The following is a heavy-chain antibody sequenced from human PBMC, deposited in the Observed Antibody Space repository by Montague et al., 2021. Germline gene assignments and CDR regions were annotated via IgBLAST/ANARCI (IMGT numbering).Heavy chain of an antibody. CDR3: ATVFILTGYTWDH. CDR2: ISVGGTT. J-gene: IGHJ4*02. V-gene: IGHV4-4*02. CDR1: GVSISNTSW. D-gene: IGHD3-9*01. Sequence: SETLSLTCAVSGVSISNTSWWTCGRQSPGKGLEWIGDISVGGTTNYNSSFKSRVTMSIDRSKNHFSLSLTSVTAADTAVYYCATVFILTGYTWDHWGQGTLVTVSS.